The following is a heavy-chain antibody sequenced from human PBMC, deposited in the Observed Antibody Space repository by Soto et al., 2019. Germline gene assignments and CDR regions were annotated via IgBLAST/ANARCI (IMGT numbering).Heavy chain of an antibody. Sequence: GGSLRLSCVASGFTFSSYGMHWVRQAPGKGLEWVAVISYDGSNKYYADSVKGRFTISRDNSKNTLYLQMNSLRAEGTAVYYCAKGHLHFILRYFDWLPDFDYWGQGTLVTVSS. D-gene: IGHD3-9*01. J-gene: IGHJ4*02. V-gene: IGHV3-30*18. CDR3: AKGHLHFILRYFDWLPDFDY. CDR1: GFTFSSYG. CDR2: ISYDGSNK.